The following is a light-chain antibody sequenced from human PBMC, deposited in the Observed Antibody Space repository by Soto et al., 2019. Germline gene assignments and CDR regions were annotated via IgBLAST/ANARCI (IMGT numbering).Light chain of an antibody. V-gene: IGLV2-8*01. CDR3: SSYAGSNNLV. J-gene: IGLJ2*01. Sequence: QSALTQPPSASGSPGQSVTISCTGTSGDVGGYNYVSWYQQHPGKAPKLMIYEVSKRPSGVPDRFSGSKSGNTASLTVSGLQAEYEADYYCSSYAGSNNLVFGGGTKLTVL. CDR1: SGDVGGYNY. CDR2: EVS.